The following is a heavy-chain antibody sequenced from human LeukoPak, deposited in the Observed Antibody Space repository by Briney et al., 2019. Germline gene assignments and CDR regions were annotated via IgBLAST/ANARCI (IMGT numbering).Heavy chain of an antibody. D-gene: IGHD1-26*01. CDR3: ARDSQREPHYYYMDV. J-gene: IGHJ6*03. CDR1: GYTFTGNY. Sequence: GASVKVSCKASGYTFTGNYIHWVRQAPGQGLEWVGWINPNSGGTNNAHKFEGRVTMTRDTSISTVYMELSSLKSDDTAVYYCARDSQREPHYYYMDVWGIGTTVTVSS. CDR2: INPNSGGT. V-gene: IGHV1-2*07.